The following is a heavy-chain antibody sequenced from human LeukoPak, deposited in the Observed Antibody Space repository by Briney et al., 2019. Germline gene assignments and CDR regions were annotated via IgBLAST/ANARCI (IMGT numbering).Heavy chain of an antibody. CDR1: GYTFTDYY. Sequence: ASVKVSCKASGYTFTDYYMHWVRQAPGQGPEWMGWINPNNGGTNYAQKFQGRVTMTRDTSISTAYMELNSLRSDDTAVYYCARPRVVGAFHFDSWGQGTLVTVSS. V-gene: IGHV1-2*02. CDR3: ARPRVVGAFHFDS. J-gene: IGHJ4*02. D-gene: IGHD1-26*01. CDR2: INPNNGGT.